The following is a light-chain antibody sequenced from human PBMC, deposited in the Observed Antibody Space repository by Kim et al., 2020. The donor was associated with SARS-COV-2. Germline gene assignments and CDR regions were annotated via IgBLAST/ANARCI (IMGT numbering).Light chain of an antibody. CDR3: QQYGSSLFT. J-gene: IGKJ5*01. CDR1: QTISSSY. CDR2: GAS. Sequence: SPGERAPLSCRASQTISSSYLTWYQQKPGQAPRLLIYGASSRATGIPDRFSGSASGTDFTLTISRLEPEDFAVYYCQQYGSSLFTFGQGTRLEIK. V-gene: IGKV3-20*01.